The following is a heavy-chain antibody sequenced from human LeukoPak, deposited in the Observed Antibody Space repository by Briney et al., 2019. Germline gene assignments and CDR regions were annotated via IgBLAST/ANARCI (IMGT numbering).Heavy chain of an antibody. CDR1: GGSFSGYY. J-gene: IGHJ6*04. CDR3: ARDLQTLDV. V-gene: IGHV4-34*01. Sequence: PSETLSLTCTVYGGSFSGYYWSWIRQPPGKGLEWIGEINHSGSTNYNPSLKSRVTISLDKSRNHFSLKLSSVTAADTAVYYCARDLQTLDVWGKGTTVTVSS. CDR2: INHSGST.